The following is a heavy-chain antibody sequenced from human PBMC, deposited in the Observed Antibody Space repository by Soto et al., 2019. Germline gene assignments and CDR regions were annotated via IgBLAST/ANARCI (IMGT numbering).Heavy chain of an antibody. V-gene: IGHV4-34*01. CDR3: ARGVDIVATILGY. D-gene: IGHD5-12*01. CDR1: GGSFSGYY. CDR2: INHSGST. Sequence: QVQLQQWGAGLLKPSETLSLTCAVYGGSFSGYYWSWIRQPPGKGLEWMGEINHSGSTNYNPSLKSRVTISVNTSKNQFSLKLSSVTAAHTAVYYCARGVDIVATILGYWGQGTLVTVSS. J-gene: IGHJ4*02.